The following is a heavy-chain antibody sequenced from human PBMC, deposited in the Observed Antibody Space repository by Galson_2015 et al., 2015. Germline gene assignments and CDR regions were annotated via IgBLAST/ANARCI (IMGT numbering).Heavy chain of an antibody. CDR3: ATGGYCSSASCYNFFDY. V-gene: IGHV5-51*03. Sequence: QSGAEVKKPGESLQISCKGSGYSFPTYWIGWVRQMPGKGLEWMGIIYPGDSDTRYGPSFQGQVTISADKSISTTYLQWRSLKASDTAMYYCATGGYCSSASCYNFFDYWGQGTLVTVSS. CDR2: IYPGDSDT. CDR1: GYSFPTYW. J-gene: IGHJ4*02. D-gene: IGHD2-2*02.